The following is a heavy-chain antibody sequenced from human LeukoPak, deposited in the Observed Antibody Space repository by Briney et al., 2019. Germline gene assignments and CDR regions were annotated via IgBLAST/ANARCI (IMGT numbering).Heavy chain of an antibody. CDR3: ASDREQQLGFGAFDI. Sequence: SVTVSCKASGYTFSNYGISWVRQAPGQGLEWMGGIIPIFGTANYAQKFQGRVTITADESTSTAYMELSSLRSEDTAVYYCASDREQQLGFGAFDIWGQGTMVTVSS. CDR1: GYTFSNYG. D-gene: IGHD6-13*01. J-gene: IGHJ3*02. V-gene: IGHV1-69*13. CDR2: IIPIFGTA.